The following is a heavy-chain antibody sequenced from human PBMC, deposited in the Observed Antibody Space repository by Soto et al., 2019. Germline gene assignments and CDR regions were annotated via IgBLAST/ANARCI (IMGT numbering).Heavy chain of an antibody. CDR1: GFTFDDYA. V-gene: IGHV3-9*01. J-gene: IGHJ4*02. CDR2: VSWKSGSV. D-gene: IGHD6-6*01. Sequence: PGGSLRLSCAASGFTFDDYAMHWVRQAPGKGLEWVSGVSWKSGSVGYADSVKGRFTISRDNAKKSLYLQMNSLRPEDTALYYCAKDMWGSSTSNFDSWGQGT. CDR3: AKDMWGSSTSNFDS.